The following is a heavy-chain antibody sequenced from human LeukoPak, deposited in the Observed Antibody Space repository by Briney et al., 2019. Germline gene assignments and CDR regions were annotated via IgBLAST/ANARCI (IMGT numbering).Heavy chain of an antibody. J-gene: IGHJ4*02. CDR1: GGSISSYY. V-gene: IGHV4-4*07. Sequence: SETLSLTCTVSGGSISSYYWSWIRLPAGKGLEWIGRFYTSGNTNYNPSLKSRVTISVDTSKNQFSLKLSSVTAADTAVYYCASLAAAGTVEFDYWGQGTLVTVSS. CDR2: FYTSGNT. D-gene: IGHD6-13*01. CDR3: ASLAAAGTVEFDY.